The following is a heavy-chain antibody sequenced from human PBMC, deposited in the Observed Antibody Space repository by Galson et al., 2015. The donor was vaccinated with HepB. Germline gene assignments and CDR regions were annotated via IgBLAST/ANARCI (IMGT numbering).Heavy chain of an antibody. J-gene: IGHJ1*01. Sequence: QSGAEVKKPGESLKISCKASGYSFTSYWIGWVRQMPGKGLEWMGIIYPGDSDTRYSPSFQGQVTISADKSISTAYLQWSSLKASDTAMYYCARPPYNSSWYGYFQHWGQGTLVTVSS. V-gene: IGHV5-51*01. CDR3: ARPPYNSSWYGYFQH. CDR2: IYPGDSDT. D-gene: IGHD6-13*01. CDR1: GYSFTSYW.